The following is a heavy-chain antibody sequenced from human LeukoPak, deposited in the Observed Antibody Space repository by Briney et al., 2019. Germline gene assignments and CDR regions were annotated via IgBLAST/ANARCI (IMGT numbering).Heavy chain of an antibody. V-gene: IGHV4-59*11. D-gene: IGHD1-26*01. CDR3: ATVDRYIGTYTGDYYYMDV. J-gene: IGHJ6*03. Sequence: PSETLSLICTVSGGSISSHYWSWIRQPPGKGLEWIGHVYYNGSTTYNPSLTSRVTILLDTSKNQFSLKLSSVTAADTAVYYCATVDRYIGTYTGDYYYMDVWGKGTTVTVTS. CDR2: VYYNGST. CDR1: GGSISSHY.